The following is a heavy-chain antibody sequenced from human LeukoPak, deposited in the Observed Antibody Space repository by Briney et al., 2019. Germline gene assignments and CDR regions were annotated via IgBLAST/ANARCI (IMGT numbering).Heavy chain of an antibody. CDR1: GGTFSSYA. V-gene: IGHV1-69*05. CDR3: AREGYYDSSGYFDY. D-gene: IGHD3-22*01. CDR2: IIPIFGTA. Sequence: GASVKVSCKASGGTFSSYAISWVRQAPGQGLEWMGGIIPIFGTANYAQKFQGRVTITTDESTSTAYMELSSLRSEDTAVYYCAREGYYDSSGYFDYWGQGTLVTLSS. J-gene: IGHJ4*02.